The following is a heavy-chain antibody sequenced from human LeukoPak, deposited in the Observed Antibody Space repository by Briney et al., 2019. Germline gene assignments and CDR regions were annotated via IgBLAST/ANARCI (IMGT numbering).Heavy chain of an antibody. V-gene: IGHV3-48*03. CDR2: ITISGHTK. Sequence: GGSLRLSCAASGFDLSTYEMNWVRQAPGKGLEWIADITISGHTKNYADSVKGRFSISRDNARTSLYLQMHSLRVEDTGVYYCARGDPHADLWGQGTLVTVSS. D-gene: IGHD5-24*01. J-gene: IGHJ5*02. CDR3: ARGDPHADL. CDR1: GFDLSTYE.